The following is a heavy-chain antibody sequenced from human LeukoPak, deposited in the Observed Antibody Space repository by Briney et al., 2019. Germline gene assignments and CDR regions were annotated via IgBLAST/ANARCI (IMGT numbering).Heavy chain of an antibody. J-gene: IGHJ4*02. Sequence: PSETLSLTCTVSGGSISSSSYYWGWIRQPPGKGLEWIGSIYYSGSTYYNPSLKSRVTISVDTSKNQFSLKLSSVTAADTAVYYCARYSYGIDYWGQGTLVTVSS. CDR2: IYYSGST. CDR1: GGSISSSSYY. D-gene: IGHD5-18*01. CDR3: ARYSYGIDY. V-gene: IGHV4-39*07.